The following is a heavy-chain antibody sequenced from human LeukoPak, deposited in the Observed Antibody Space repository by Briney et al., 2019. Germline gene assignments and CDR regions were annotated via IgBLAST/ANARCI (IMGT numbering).Heavy chain of an antibody. Sequence: GGSLRLSCAASGFTFSSYAMSWVRQAPGKGLEWVSAISGSGGSTYYADSVRGRFTISRDNSKNTLYLQMNSLRAEDTAVYYCAKPRTNTVPNEGVGYWGQGTLVTVSS. D-gene: IGHD4-17*01. CDR1: GFTFSSYA. V-gene: IGHV3-23*01. CDR2: ISGSGGST. J-gene: IGHJ4*02. CDR3: AKPRTNTVPNEGVGY.